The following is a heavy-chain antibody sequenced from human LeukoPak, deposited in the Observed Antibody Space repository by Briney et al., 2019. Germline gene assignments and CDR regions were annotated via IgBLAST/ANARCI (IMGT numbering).Heavy chain of an antibody. CDR2: IIPIFGTA. D-gene: IGHD5-12*01. J-gene: IGHJ4*02. CDR3: ARDKNEGYGDDY. V-gene: IGHV1-69*01. Sequence: RASVKVSCKASGGTFSSYAISWVRQAPGQGLEWMGGIIPIFGTANYAQKFQGRVTITADESTSTAYMELSSLRSEDTAVYYCARDKNEGYGDDYWGQGTLVTVSS. CDR1: GGTFSSYA.